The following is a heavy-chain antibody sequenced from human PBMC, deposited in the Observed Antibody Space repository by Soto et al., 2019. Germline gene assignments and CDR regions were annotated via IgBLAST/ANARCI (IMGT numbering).Heavy chain of an antibody. CDR1: GGYISSYY. J-gene: IGHJ4*02. CDR2: IYYSGNT. D-gene: IGHD6-25*01. CDR3: GRGSGYRGNSDGLDS. V-gene: IGHV4-59*01. Sequence: PSETLSLTCTVSGGYISSYYWSWIRQPPGKGLEWIGYIYYSGNTNYSPSLESRVTISVDTSKNQFSPRLSSVTTADTAVYYCGRGSGYRGNSDGLDSWGQGTLVTVSS.